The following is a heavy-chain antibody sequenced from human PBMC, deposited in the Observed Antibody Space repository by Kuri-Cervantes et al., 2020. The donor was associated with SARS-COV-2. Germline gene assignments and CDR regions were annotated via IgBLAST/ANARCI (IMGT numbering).Heavy chain of an antibody. CDR2: INSDGSST. CDR3: ARDKSETYYYDSSGYTSFDY. Sequence: GESLKISCAASGFTFSSYWMHWVRQAPGKGLVWVSRINSDGSSTSYAASVKGRFTISRDNAKNTLYLQMNSLRAEDTAVYYCARDKSETYYYDSSGYTSFDYWGQGTLVTVSS. CDR1: GFTFSSYW. D-gene: IGHD3-22*01. V-gene: IGHV3-74*01. J-gene: IGHJ4*02.